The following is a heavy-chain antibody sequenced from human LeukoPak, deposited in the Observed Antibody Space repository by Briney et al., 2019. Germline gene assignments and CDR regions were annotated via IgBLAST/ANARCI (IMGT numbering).Heavy chain of an antibody. D-gene: IGHD4/OR15-4a*01. CDR2: ITAGGGST. Sequence: AGGSLRLSCAGSGFTFSTFAMSWVRQAPGRGLEWVSAITAGGGSTHYVDSAKGRFTISRDNSKNTLYLQMNSLKAEDTAVYYCSREMPDDHGPFDYWGEGTPVTVSS. J-gene: IGHJ4*02. V-gene: IGHV3-23*01. CDR3: SREMPDDHGPFDY. CDR1: GFTFSTFA.